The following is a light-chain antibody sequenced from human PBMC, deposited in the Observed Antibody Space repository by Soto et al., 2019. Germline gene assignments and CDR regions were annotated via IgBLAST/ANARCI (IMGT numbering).Light chain of an antibody. CDR2: EVT. V-gene: IGLV2-8*01. CDR3: SSYAANNNLL. CDR1: SSDVGADKY. Sequence: QSALTQPPSASGSPGQSVTISCTGTSSDVGADKYVSWYQQHPGRAPKLMIYEVTKRPSGVPDRFSGSKSGNTASLTVSGLHAEDEADYYCSSYAANNNLLFGGGTKVTVL. J-gene: IGLJ2*01.